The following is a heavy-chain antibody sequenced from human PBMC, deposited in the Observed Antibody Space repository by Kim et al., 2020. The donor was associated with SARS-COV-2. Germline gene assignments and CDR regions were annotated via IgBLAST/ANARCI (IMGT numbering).Heavy chain of an antibody. D-gene: IGHD2-8*02. Sequence: NTKFSTKFPGRVTFTRDTSANTASMELSSLGSEDTAVYYCARDLFHTGFDYWGQGTLVAVSS. V-gene: IGHV1-3*01. CDR3: ARDLFHTGFDY. J-gene: IGHJ4*02. CDR2: NT.